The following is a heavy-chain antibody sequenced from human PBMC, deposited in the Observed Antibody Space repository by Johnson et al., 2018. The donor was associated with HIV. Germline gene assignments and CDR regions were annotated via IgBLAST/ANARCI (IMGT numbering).Heavy chain of an antibody. D-gene: IGHD1-26*01. V-gene: IGHV3-9*01. CDR1: GFTFDDYA. Sequence: VQLVESGGGLVQPGRSLRLSCAASGFTFDDYAMHWVRQAPGKGLEWVSGISWNSGSIGYADSVKGRFTISRDNAKNSLYLQMNSLRAEDTAVYYCAKGSWALWSPWGQGTMVAVSS. J-gene: IGHJ3*01. CDR2: ISWNSGSI. CDR3: AKGSWALWSP.